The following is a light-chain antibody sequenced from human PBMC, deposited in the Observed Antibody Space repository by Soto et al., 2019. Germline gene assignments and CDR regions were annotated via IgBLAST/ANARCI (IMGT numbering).Light chain of an antibody. J-gene: IGLJ2*01. CDR2: DVT. CDR3: CSYAGTYTPVV. CDR1: SSDVGTYKY. V-gene: IGLV2-11*01. Sequence: QSALTQPRSVSGSPGQSVAISCTGTSSDVGTYKYVSWYQQHPGKAPKLIIYDVTERPSGVPDRFSASKSGNTASLTISGLQTEDEADYYCCSYAGTYTPVVFGGGTKVTV.